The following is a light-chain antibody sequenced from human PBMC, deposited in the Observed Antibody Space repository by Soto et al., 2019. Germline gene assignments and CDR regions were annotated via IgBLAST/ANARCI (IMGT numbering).Light chain of an antibody. CDR2: GAS. V-gene: IGKV3-15*01. Sequence: EIVMTQSPATLSVSPGERATLSCRASQSVSNNLAWYQQKPGQAPRLLLYGASTRATGIPARFSGSGSGTDFTLTISSLQSEDFAVYYCQQYNNWPPCTFGQGTKVEIK. J-gene: IGKJ1*01. CDR1: QSVSNN. CDR3: QQYNNWPPCT.